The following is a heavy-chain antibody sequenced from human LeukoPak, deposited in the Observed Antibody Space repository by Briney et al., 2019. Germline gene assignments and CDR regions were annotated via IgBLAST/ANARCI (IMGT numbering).Heavy chain of an antibody. D-gene: IGHD3-9*01. CDR2: ISGSSGST. Sequence: SGGSLRLSCAASGFTFSSYAMSWVRQAPGKGLEWVSAISGSSGSTYYADSVEGRFTISRDNAKNSLYLQMNSLRAEDTAVFFFKQKPQYDILTGYSSPSWFDPWGQGTLVTVSS. CDR1: GFTFSSYA. J-gene: IGHJ5*02. CDR3: KQKPQYDILTGYSSPSWFDP. V-gene: IGHV3-23*01.